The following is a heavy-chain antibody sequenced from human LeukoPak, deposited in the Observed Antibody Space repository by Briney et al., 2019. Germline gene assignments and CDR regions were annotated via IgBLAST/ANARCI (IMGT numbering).Heavy chain of an antibody. J-gene: IGHJ4*02. Sequence: GGSLRLSCAASGFTFSDYYTSWIRQAPGKGLEWVSYISSSGSTIYYADSVKGRFTISRDNAKNSLYLQMNSLRAEDTAVYYCARAAAGTEALYFDYWGQGTLVTVSS. CDR1: GFTFSDYY. V-gene: IGHV3-11*01. D-gene: IGHD6-13*01. CDR2: ISSSGSTI. CDR3: ARAAAGTEALYFDY.